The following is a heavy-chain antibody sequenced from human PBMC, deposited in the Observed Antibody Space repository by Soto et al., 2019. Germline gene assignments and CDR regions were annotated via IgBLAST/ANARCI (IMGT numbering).Heavy chain of an antibody. CDR2: MNPNRGNT. CDR1: GYTFTSHD. V-gene: IGHV1-8*01. Sequence: ASVKVSCKASGYTFTSHDINWVRQATGQGLEWMGWMNPNRGNTGYAQKFQGRVTMTRSTSISTAYMELSNLRSEDTAVYYCVRGYPYSSGPWGQGTLVTVSS. J-gene: IGHJ5*02. CDR3: VRGYPYSSGP. D-gene: IGHD3-22*01.